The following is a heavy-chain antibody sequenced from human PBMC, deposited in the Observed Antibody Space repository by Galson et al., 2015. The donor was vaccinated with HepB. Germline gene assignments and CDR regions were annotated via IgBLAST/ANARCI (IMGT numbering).Heavy chain of an antibody. CDR2: VDPEDGET. CDR1: GYTFTDYY. Sequence: VKVSCKVSGYTFTDYYMHWVQQAPGKGLEWMGLVDPEDGETIYAEKFQGRVTITADTSTDTAYMELSSLRSEDTAVYYCATVGSGSYYEAFDIWGQGTMVTVSS. CDR3: ATVGSGSYYEAFDI. D-gene: IGHD1-26*01. J-gene: IGHJ3*02. V-gene: IGHV1-69-2*01.